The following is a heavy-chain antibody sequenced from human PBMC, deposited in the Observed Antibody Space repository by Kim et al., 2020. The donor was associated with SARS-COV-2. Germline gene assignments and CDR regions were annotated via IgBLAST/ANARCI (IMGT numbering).Heavy chain of an antibody. V-gene: IGHV4-34*01. D-gene: IGHD1-1*01. CDR2: INHSGST. Sequence: SETLSLTCAVYGGSFSGYYWSWIRQPPGKGLEWIGEINHSGSTNYNPSLKSRVTISVDTSKNQFSLKLSSVTAADTAVYYCARATGSRKWYKISTYFDYWGQGTLVTVSS. CDR3: ARATGSRKWYKISTYFDY. CDR1: GGSFSGYY. J-gene: IGHJ4*02.